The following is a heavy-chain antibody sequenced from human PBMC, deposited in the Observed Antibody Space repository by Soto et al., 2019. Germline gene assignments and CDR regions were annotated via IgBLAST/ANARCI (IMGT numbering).Heavy chain of an antibody. CDR1: GGSISSGGYY. Sequence: LSLTCTVSGGSISSGGYYWSWIRQHPGKGLEWIGYIYYSGSTYYNPSLKSRVTISVDTSKNQFSLKLSSVTAADTAVYYCARDRFGTNWFDPWGQGTLVTVSS. J-gene: IGHJ5*02. CDR3: ARDRFGTNWFDP. CDR2: IYYSGST. V-gene: IGHV4-31*03. D-gene: IGHD3-10*01.